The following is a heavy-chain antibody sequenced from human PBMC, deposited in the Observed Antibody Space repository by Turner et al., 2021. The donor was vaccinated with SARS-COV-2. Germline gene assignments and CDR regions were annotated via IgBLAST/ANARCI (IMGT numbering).Heavy chain of an antibody. CDR1: GYTLTELS. V-gene: IGHV1-24*01. Sequence: QVQLVQSGAEVKKPGASVKVSCKVSGYTLTELSMHWVRQAPGKGIEWMGGFDPEDGKTIYAQNLQGRVTMTEDTSTDTAYMELRSLRSEDTAVYYCATHYDIVNPYYAPRGYSGMDVWGQGTAVTVSS. J-gene: IGHJ6*02. D-gene: IGHD3-9*01. CDR2: FDPEDGKT. CDR3: ATHYDIVNPYYAPRGYSGMDV.